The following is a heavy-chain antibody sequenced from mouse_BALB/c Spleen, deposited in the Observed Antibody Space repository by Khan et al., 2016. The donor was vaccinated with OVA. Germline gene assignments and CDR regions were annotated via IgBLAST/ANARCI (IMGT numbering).Heavy chain of an antibody. CDR3: ARSDGNYKFTY. CDR2: INTYTGES. V-gene: IGHV9-3-1*01. Sequence: QFQLVQSGPELKKPGETVKISCKASGYAFTDYGMNWVKQAPGKGLKWMGWINTYTGESTYVDDFKGRLAISLETSASTAYLQVSNLKNEDTATYFCARSDGNYKFTYWGQGTLVTVSA. J-gene: IGHJ3*01. D-gene: IGHD2-1*01. CDR1: GYAFTDYG.